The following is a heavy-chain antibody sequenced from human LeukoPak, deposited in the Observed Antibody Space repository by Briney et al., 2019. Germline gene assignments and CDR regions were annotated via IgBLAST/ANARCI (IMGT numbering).Heavy chain of an antibody. CDR2: IYYSGST. CDR3: PRGPNYYYYGMDV. CDR1: GGSISSGGYY. V-gene: IGHV4-31*03. J-gene: IGHJ6*04. Sequence: PSQTLSLTCTVSGGSISSGGYYWSWVRQHPGKGLEWIGYIYYSGSTYYNPSLKSRVTISVDTSKNQFSLKLSSVTAADTAVYYCPRGPNYYYYGMDVWGKGTTVTVSS.